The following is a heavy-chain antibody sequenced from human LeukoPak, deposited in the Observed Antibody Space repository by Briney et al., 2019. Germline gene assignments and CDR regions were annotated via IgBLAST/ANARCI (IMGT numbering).Heavy chain of an antibody. V-gene: IGHV1-18*01. J-gene: IGHJ3*02. CDR1: GYTFTSYG. D-gene: IGHD3-22*01. CDR2: ISAYNGNT. Sequence: ASVKVSCKASGYTFTSYGISWVRQAPGQGLEWMGWISAYNGNTNYAQKLQGRVTMTTDTSTSTAYMELRSLRSDDTAVYYCARDRGYYYVSPETDAFDIWGQGTMVTVSS. CDR3: ARDRGYYYVSPETDAFDI.